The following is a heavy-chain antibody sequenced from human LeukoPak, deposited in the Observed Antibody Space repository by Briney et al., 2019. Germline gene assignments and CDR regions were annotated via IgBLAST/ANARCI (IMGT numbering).Heavy chain of an antibody. V-gene: IGHV3-23*01. CDR1: GFTFSSHG. D-gene: IGHD3-9*01. CDR2: ISGSGDYT. J-gene: IGHJ4*02. Sequence: GGSLRLSCAASGFTFSSHGMSWVRQAPGKGLEWVSTISGSGDYTYYADSVEGRFTISRDNSKNTLYLQMNSLRAEDTAVYYCAKPLRYFTNWGQGTLVTVSS. CDR3: AKPLRYFTN.